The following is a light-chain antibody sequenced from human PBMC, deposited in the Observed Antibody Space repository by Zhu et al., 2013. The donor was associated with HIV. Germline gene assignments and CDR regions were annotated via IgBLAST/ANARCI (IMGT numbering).Light chain of an antibody. Sequence: DIQMTQSPSTVSASIGDRVTITCRASQSVSTWLAWYQHKPGKAPKLLIYDASTLETGVPLRFRGSGSGTEFTLTISSLHPDDFATYYCQQYNSYSPITFGQGTRVDIK. V-gene: IGKV1-5*01. J-gene: IGKJ5*01. CDR3: QQYNSYSPIT. CDR1: QSVSTW. CDR2: DAS.